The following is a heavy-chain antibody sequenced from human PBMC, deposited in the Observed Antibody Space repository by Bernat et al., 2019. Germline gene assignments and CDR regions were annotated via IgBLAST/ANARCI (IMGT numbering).Heavy chain of an antibody. D-gene: IGHD6-19*01. V-gene: IGHV4-39*01. CDR1: AGSISSNNYF. CDR2: VYFSGST. CDR3: AKVRSQWLVNSWRRAAFDI. Sequence: QVQLQESGPGLVKPSETLSLTCTVSAGSISSNNYFWGWIREPPGKGLEWIGSVYFSGSTYYNPSLKGRVTISVDTSKNQFSLKLSSVTAADTAVYYCAKVRSQWLVNSWRRAAFDIWGQGTMVTVSS. J-gene: IGHJ3*02.